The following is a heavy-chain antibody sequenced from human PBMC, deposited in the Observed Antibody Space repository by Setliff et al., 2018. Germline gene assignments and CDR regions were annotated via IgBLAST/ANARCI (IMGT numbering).Heavy chain of an antibody. Sequence: PSETLSLTCTVSGGSISSSSYYWGWIRQPPGKGLEWIGSIYYSGSTYYNPSLKSRVTISVDTSKNQFSLKLSSVTAADTAVYYCARRPGGFGALWLGESGFDYWGQGTLVTVSS. D-gene: IGHD3-10*01. V-gene: IGHV4-39*01. CDR2: IYYSGST. CDR1: GGSISSSSYY. J-gene: IGHJ4*02. CDR3: ARRPGGFGALWLGESGFDY.